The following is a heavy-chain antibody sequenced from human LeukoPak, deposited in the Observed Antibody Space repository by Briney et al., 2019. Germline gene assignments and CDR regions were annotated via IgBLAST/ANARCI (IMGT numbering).Heavy chain of an antibody. CDR3: ARTVEMATSYSDY. CDR1: GYSFTSYW. J-gene: IGHJ4*02. Sequence: GESLKISCKGSGYSFTSYWIVWVRQMPGKGLEWMGIIYPGDSDTRYSPSFQGQVTISADKSISTAYLQWSSLKASDTALYYCARTVEMATSYSDYWGQGTLVTVSS. V-gene: IGHV5-51*01. D-gene: IGHD5-24*01. CDR2: IYPGDSDT.